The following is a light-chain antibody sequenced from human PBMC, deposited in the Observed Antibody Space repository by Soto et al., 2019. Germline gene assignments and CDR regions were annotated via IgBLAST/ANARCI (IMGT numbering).Light chain of an antibody. J-gene: IGKJ2*01. V-gene: IGKV3-20*01. CDR1: QRITNNF. Sequence: EIVLTQSPVPLSLSPGERATLSCRASQRITNNFLAWFQQKAGLAPRLLIYGASTRASGVPDRFSGGGSGTDFVLTISRLEPEDFAVYYCQQYGRSPFTFGQGTKLQIK. CDR2: GAS. CDR3: QQYGRSPFT.